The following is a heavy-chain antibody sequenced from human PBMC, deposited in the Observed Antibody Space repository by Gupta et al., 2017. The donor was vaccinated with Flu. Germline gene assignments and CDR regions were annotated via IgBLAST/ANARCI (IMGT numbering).Heavy chain of an antibody. J-gene: IGHJ4*02. D-gene: IGHD4-17*01. CDR1: GCSITSSSNY. CDR2: IYNSGST. CDR3: ARHYGDYVFY. V-gene: IGHV4-39*01. Sequence: QLQLQESGPGLVKPSETLSLPCTVSGCSITSSSNYWGWIRQPPGKGLEWIGSIYNSGSTDYNPSCKSRVTISVDTSKNQFSLKLSSVTAADTALYYCARHYGDYVFYWGQGTLVTVSS.